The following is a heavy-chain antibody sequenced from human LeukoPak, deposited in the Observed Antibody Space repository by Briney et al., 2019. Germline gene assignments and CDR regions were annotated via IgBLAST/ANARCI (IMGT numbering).Heavy chain of an antibody. D-gene: IGHD6-6*01. Sequence: GASVKVSCKASGGTFSSYAISWVRRAPGQGLEWMGGIIPIFGTANYAQKFQGRVTITTDESTSTAYMELSSLRSEDTAVYYCATIKAARPGYYYYYYYMDVWGKGTTVTVSS. V-gene: IGHV1-69*05. CDR2: IIPIFGTA. CDR3: ATIKAARPGYYYYYYYMDV. J-gene: IGHJ6*03. CDR1: GGTFSSYA.